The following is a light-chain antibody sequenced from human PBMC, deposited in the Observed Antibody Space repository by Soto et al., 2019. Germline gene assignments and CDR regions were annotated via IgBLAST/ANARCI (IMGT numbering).Light chain of an antibody. V-gene: IGLV2-14*01. Sequence: QSVLTQPASVSGSPGPSITISCTGTSSDVGGYNYVSWSQQHPGKAPQLMIYEVSNRPSGVSNRFSGSKSGNTASLTISGLQAEDEADYYCSSYTSSSTYVFGTGTKVTVL. J-gene: IGLJ1*01. CDR1: SSDVGGYNY. CDR3: SSYTSSSTYV. CDR2: EVS.